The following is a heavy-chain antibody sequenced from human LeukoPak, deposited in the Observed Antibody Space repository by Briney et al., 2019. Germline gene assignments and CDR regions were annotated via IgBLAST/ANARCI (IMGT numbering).Heavy chain of an antibody. D-gene: IGHD4-11*01. CDR1: GFTFSSYG. V-gene: IGHV3-33*01. Sequence: PGRSLRLSCAASGFTFSSYGMHWVRQAPGKGLEWVAVIWYDGSNKYYADSVKGRFTISRDDSKNTLYLQMNSLRAEDTAVYYCARDSRLAPDYWGQGTLVTVSS. CDR3: ARDSRLAPDY. J-gene: IGHJ4*02. CDR2: IWYDGSNK.